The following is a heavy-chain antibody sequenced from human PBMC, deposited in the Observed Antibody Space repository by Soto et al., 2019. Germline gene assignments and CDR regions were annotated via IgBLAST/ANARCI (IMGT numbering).Heavy chain of an antibody. V-gene: IGHV4-34*01. D-gene: IGHD6-19*01. CDR3: ARVSKSSGWYFPYYYGGMDV. Sequence: SETLSLTCAVYGGSFSGYYWSWIRQPPGKGLEWIGEINHSGSTNYNPSLKSRVTISVDTSKNQFSLKLSSVTAADTAVYYCARVSKSSGWYFPYYYGGMDVWGQGTTVTVSS. J-gene: IGHJ6*02. CDR2: INHSGST. CDR1: GGSFSGYY.